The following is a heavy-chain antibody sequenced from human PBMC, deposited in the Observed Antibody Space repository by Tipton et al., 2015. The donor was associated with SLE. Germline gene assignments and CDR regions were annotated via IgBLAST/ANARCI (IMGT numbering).Heavy chain of an antibody. V-gene: IGHV1-69*04. D-gene: IGHD1-26*01. J-gene: IGHJ4*02. CDR1: GGTFSSYT. CDR2: IIPILGIA. CDR3: ARADWELPGYFDY. Sequence: VQSGAEVKKPGSSVKVSCKASGGTFSSYTISWVRQAPGQGLEWMGRIIPILGIANYAQKFQGRVTITADKSTSTAYMELSSLRSEDTAVYYCARADWELPGYFDYWGQGTLVTVSS.